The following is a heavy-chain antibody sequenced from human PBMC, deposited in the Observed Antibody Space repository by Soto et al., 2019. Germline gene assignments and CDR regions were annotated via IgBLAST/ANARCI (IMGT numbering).Heavy chain of an antibody. J-gene: IGHJ6*02. CDR3: SRGLNYYGSGSPSYGMDV. V-gene: IGHV6-1*01. CDR1: GDSVSSNSAA. D-gene: IGHD3-10*01. CDR2: TYYRSKWYN. Sequence: PSQTLSLTCAISGDSVSSNSAAWNWIRQSPSRGLEWLGRTYYRSKWYNDYAVSVESRITVNPDPSKNQFSLQLNSVTPEDTAVYYCSRGLNYYGSGSPSYGMDVWGQGTTVTVSS.